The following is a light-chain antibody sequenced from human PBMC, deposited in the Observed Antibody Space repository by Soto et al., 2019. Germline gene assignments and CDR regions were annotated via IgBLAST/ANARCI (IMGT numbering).Light chain of an antibody. Sequence: DIQMTQSPSTLSASIGDRVTITCRASQTINNWLAWYQQKPGKAPNLLIYHASHLETGVPSRFSGSAFGTDFTLTISSLQPVDFATYYCQHYDSYPWTFGQGTKVEIK. CDR3: QHYDSYPWT. V-gene: IGKV1-5*01. CDR1: QTINNW. J-gene: IGKJ1*01. CDR2: HAS.